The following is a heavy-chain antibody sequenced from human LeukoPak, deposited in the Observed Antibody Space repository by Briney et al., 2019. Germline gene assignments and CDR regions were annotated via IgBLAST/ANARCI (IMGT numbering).Heavy chain of an antibody. CDR1: GFTFKTYG. D-gene: IGHD5-18*01. J-gene: IGHJ4*02. Sequence: GGSLRLSCAAHGFTFKTYGMHWVRQPPGKGLEWVAVIIFDGSNKYYADSVKGRFIISRDNSRNILYLQMNSLRAEDTAVYYCARESYRGHSYGYNPYWGQGTLVTVSS. CDR3: ARESYRGHSYGYNPY. CDR2: IIFDGSNK. V-gene: IGHV3-30*03.